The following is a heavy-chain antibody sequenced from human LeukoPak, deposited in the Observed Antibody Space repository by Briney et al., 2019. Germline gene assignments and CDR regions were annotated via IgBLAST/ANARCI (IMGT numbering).Heavy chain of an antibody. CDR2: IYYSGST. J-gene: IGHJ4*02. Sequence: PSETLSLTCTVSGGSISSSSYYWGWIRQPPGKGLEWIGSIYYSGSTYYNPSLKSRVTISVDTSKNQFSLKLSSVTAADTAVYYCARSQGGDEQPDYFDYWGQGTLVTVSS. D-gene: IGHD6-13*01. V-gene: IGHV4-39*01. CDR1: GGSISSSSYY. CDR3: ARSQGGDEQPDYFDY.